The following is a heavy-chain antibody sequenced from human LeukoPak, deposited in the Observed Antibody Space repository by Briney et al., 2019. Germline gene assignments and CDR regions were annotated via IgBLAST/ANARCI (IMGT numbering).Heavy chain of an antibody. Sequence: GGSLRLSCAASGFTFSSYAMSWVRQAPGKGLEWVSVIYSGGSTYYADSVKGRFTISRDNSKNTLYLQMNSLRAEDTAVYYCARLTHDSRAFDIWGQGTMVTVSS. J-gene: IGHJ3*02. D-gene: IGHD3-22*01. CDR1: GFTFSSYA. CDR2: IYSGGST. CDR3: ARLTHDSRAFDI. V-gene: IGHV3-66*04.